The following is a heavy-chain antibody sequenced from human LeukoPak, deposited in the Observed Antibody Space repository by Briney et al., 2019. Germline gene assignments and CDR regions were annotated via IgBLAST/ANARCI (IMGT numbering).Heavy chain of an antibody. J-gene: IGHJ4*02. Sequence: GASVKVSCKASVYTFTHYSIHWVRQPPGQRLEGMGGINARYCNTKYSQKFQRRVTITRDTSASTAYVELSSLRSEGTAVYYCARGVVATVEFCTYYFDYWGQGTRVTVSA. D-gene: IGHD5-12*01. CDR1: VYTFTHYS. CDR2: INARYCNT. CDR3: ARGVVATVEFCTYYFDY. V-gene: IGHV1-3*01.